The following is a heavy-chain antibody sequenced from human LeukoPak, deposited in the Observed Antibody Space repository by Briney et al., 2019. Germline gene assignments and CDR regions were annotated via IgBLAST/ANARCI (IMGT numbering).Heavy chain of an antibody. Sequence: GGSLRLSCAASGFIFKKYWMNWVRQIPGKGLECLANIKEDGSETYYADSVKGRFTISRDNPKNLLFLQINSLRVEDTAVYYCARETPRRGETRDGYRWGQGTVVTVSS. D-gene: IGHD5-24*01. CDR3: ARETPRRGETRDGYR. CDR1: GFIFKKYW. CDR2: IKEDGSET. J-gene: IGHJ4*02. V-gene: IGHV3-7*01.